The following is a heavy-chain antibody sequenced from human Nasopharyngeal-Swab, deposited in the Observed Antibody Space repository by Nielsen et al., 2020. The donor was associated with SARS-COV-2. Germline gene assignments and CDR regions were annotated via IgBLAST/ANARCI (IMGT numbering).Heavy chain of an antibody. V-gene: IGHV3-30*04. D-gene: IGHD4-17*01. CDR2: ISYDGSNE. Sequence: RGSLRLSCAASGFTFSSYAMHWVRQAPGKGLEWVAVISYDGSNEYYGDSVKGRFTISRDNSKNTLYLQMNSLRVDDTAVYYCAKDVHGDYGGIDYWGQGILVTVSS. CDR1: GFTFSSYA. CDR3: AKDVHGDYGGIDY. J-gene: IGHJ4*02.